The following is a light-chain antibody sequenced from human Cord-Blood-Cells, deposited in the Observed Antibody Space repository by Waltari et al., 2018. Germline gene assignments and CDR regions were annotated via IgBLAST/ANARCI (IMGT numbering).Light chain of an antibody. CDR1: SPNTGSHT. Sequence: QSVLTQPPSASGTPGQRVTISLSGRSPNTGSHTAHWYQQLPGTAPTRLIYRNNQRPSGVPDRFSGSKSGTSASLAISGLQAEDEADYYCAAWDDSLNGYVFGTGTKVTVL. V-gene: IGLV1-44*01. CDR3: AAWDDSLNGYV. J-gene: IGLJ1*01. CDR2: RNN.